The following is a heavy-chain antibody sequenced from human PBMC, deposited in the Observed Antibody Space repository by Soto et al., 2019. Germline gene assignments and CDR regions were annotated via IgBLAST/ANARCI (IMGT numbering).Heavy chain of an antibody. CDR3: ARADPHWVKARCSGGSCYSGYYYYYYGMDV. CDR2: INWNGGST. D-gene: IGHD2-15*01. V-gene: IGHV3-20*04. CDR1: GFTFDDYG. Sequence: GGSLRLSCAASGFTFDDYGMSWVRQAPGKGLEWVSGINWNGGSTGYADSVKGRFTISRDNAKNSLYLQMNSLRAEDTALYYCARADPHWVKARCSGGSCYSGYYYYYYGMDVWGQGTTVTVSS. J-gene: IGHJ6*02.